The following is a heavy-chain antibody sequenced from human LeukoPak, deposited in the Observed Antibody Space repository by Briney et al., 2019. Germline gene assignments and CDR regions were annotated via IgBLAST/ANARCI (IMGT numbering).Heavy chain of an antibody. CDR2: INPNNGGT. D-gene: IGHD2-2*01. CDR3: AREIPADYGMDV. Sequence: GASVKVSCKASGYTFTGYYMHWVRLAPGQGLEWMGWINPNNGGTNYAQKFQGRVTMTRDTSISTTYMELSRLRSDDTAVYYCAREIPADYGMDVWGQGTTVIVSS. CDR1: GYTFTGYY. V-gene: IGHV1-2*02. J-gene: IGHJ6*02.